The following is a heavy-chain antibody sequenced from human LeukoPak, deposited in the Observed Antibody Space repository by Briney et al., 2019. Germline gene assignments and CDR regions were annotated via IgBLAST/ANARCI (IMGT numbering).Heavy chain of an antibody. J-gene: IGHJ4*02. V-gene: IGHV4-59*08. D-gene: IGHD2-2*01. Sequence: SETLSLTCTVSGGSISSYYWSWIRQPPGKGLEWIGYIYYSGSTNYNPSLKSRVTISVDTSKNQFSLKLSSVTAADTAVYYCAARYCSSTSCYANLFDYWGQGTLVTVSS. CDR3: AARYCSSTSCYANLFDY. CDR1: GGSISSYY. CDR2: IYYSGST.